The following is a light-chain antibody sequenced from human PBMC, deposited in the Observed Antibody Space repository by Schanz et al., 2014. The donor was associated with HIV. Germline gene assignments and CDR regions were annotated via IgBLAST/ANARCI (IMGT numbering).Light chain of an antibody. Sequence: QSVLTQPASVSGSPGQSITISCTGTSSDVGGYDYVSWYQQHPGKAPKLMIYDVSNRPSGASDRFSGSKSGNSAFLTISGLQAEDEADYYCSSKRSGDTTPFVFGSGTKLTVL. J-gene: IGLJ1*01. V-gene: IGLV2-14*03. CDR2: DVS. CDR3: SSKRSGDTTPFV. CDR1: SSDVGGYDY.